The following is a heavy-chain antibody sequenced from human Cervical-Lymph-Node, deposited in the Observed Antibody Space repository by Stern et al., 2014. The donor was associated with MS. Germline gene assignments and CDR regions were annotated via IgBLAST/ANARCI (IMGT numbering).Heavy chain of an antibody. D-gene: IGHD4-23*01. J-gene: IGHJ4*02. CDR3: ARHSVGVKDFDS. V-gene: IGHV4-59*01. CDR1: GGSIRTFS. Sequence: QVQLQESGPGLVKPSETLSLTCTVSGGSIRTFSWSWIRQPPGRGLEWIGCVYYKGTTTHNPSLKSRVTMSVDTSKSQLSLRLHSVTAADTAVYYCARHSVGVKDFDSWGQGTLVTVSS. CDR2: VYYKGTT.